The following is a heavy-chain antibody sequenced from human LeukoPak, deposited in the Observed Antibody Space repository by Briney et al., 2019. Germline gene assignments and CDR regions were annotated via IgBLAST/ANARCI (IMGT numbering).Heavy chain of an antibody. D-gene: IGHD1-26*01. J-gene: IGHJ4*02. Sequence: GGSLRLSCAASGFTFSSYGMNWVRQAPGKGLEWVAFIRCDGSNKYYADSVKGRFTISRDNSKNTLYLQMNNLRAEDTAVYYCAKDRQWERRDYFDYWGQGTLVTVSS. V-gene: IGHV3-30*02. CDR1: GFTFSSYG. CDR3: AKDRQWERRDYFDY. CDR2: IRCDGSNK.